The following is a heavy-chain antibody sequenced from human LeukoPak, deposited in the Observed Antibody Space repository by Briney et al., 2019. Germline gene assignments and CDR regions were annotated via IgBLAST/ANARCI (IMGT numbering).Heavy chain of an antibody. CDR3: ARGQRYCSGGSCYGRDY. D-gene: IGHD2-15*01. Sequence: GGSLRLSCAASGFTFSSYSMNWVRQAPGKGLEWVSSISSSSSYIYYADSVKGRFTISRDNAKNSLYLQMNSLRAEDTAVYYCARGQRYCSGGSCYGRDYWGQGTLVTVSS. J-gene: IGHJ4*01. CDR1: GFTFSSYS. CDR2: ISSSSSYI. V-gene: IGHV3-21*01.